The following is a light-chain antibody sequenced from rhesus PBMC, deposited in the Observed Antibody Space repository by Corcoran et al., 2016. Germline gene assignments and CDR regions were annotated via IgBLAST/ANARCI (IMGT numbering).Light chain of an antibody. CDR3: MQALQTPLT. J-gene: IGKJ4*01. CDR1: QSLLHSDGRTY. Sequence: DIVMTQTPPSLPVTPGEPASISCRSSQSLLHSDGRTYLYWYLQKPGQPPRLLSYRVSNRFSGVPDRCSGSGSGTDVTLKISRVESEDGGVYYCMQALQTPLTFGGGTKVELK. CDR2: RVS. V-gene: IGKV2-73*01.